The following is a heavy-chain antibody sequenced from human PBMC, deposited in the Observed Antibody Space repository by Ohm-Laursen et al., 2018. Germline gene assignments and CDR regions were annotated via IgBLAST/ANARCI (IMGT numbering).Heavy chain of an antibody. CDR3: ARDCSGGSCPKYYFDY. CDR2: INSDGSST. J-gene: IGHJ4*02. Sequence: SLRLSCAASGFTFSSYCMHWVRQAPGKGLVWVSRINSDGSSTSYADSVKGRFTISRDNAKNTLYLQMNSLRAEDTAVYYCARDCSGGSCPKYYFDYWGQGTLVTVSS. V-gene: IGHV3-74*01. CDR1: GFTFSSYC. D-gene: IGHD2-15*01.